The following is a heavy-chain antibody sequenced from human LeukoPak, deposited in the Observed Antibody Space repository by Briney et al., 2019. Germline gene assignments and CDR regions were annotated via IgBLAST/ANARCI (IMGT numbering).Heavy chain of an antibody. V-gene: IGHV3-30*01. Sequence: GGSLRLSCAASGFTFSTFVMHWVRQAPGKGLQWVAVILYDGTNKYFADSVKGRFIISRDNSKNTLYLQMNSLTAEDTAIYYCARVGAGNVYYSGMDVWGQGTTVTVSS. D-gene: IGHD3-22*01. CDR2: ILYDGTNK. CDR3: ARVGAGNVYYSGMDV. CDR1: GFTFSTFV. J-gene: IGHJ6*02.